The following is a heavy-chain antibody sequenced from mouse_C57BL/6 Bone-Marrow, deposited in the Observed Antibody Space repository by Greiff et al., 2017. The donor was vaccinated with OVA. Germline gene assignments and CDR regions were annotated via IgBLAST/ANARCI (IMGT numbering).Heavy chain of an antibody. CDR3: ARGGYGSSYEGAMDY. CDR1: GYTFTSYW. CDR2: IYPGSGST. Sequence: QVQLQQPGAELVKPGASVKMSCKASGYTFTSYWITWVKQRPGQGLEWIGDIYPGSGSTNYNEKFKSKATLTVDTSSSTAYMQLSSLTSEDSAVYYCARGGYGSSYEGAMDYWGQGTSVTVSS. D-gene: IGHD1-1*01. J-gene: IGHJ4*01. V-gene: IGHV1-55*01.